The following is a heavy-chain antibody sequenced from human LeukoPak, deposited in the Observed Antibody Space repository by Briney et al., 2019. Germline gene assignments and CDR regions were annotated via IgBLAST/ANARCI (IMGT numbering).Heavy chain of an antibody. J-gene: IGHJ5*02. CDR1: GFSFSSYA. CDR2: TSYDGGNK. D-gene: IGHD3-22*01. Sequence: GVSLRLSCSAAGFSFSSYAMHWVRQAPGMGLEGGAFTSYDGGNKYYADSVKGRFTISRDNSKNTLYLQMNSLRAEDTAVYYCAKFSFDDSSGYYWWRSVGWFDPWGQGTLVTVSS. CDR3: AKFSFDDSSGYYWWRSVGWFDP. V-gene: IGHV3-30*18.